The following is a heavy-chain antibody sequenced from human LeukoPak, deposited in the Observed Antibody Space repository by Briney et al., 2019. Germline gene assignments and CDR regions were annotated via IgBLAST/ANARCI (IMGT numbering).Heavy chain of an antibody. V-gene: IGHV3-66*01. CDR3: ARVWCSGGSCYFDY. J-gene: IGHJ4*02. CDR2: IYSGGST. CDR1: GFTVSSNY. Sequence: GGSLRLSCAASGFTVSSNYMSWVRQAPGKGLEWVSVIYSGGSTYYADSVKGRFTISRDNSKNTLYLQMNSLRAEDTAVYYCARVWCSGGSCYFDYWGQGTLVTVSS. D-gene: IGHD2-15*01.